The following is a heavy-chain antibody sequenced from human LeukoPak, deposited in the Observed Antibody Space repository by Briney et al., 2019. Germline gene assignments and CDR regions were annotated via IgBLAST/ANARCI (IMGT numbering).Heavy chain of an antibody. Sequence: SETLSLTCAVYGGSFSGYYWTWIRQPPGKGLEWIGEINHRGSTNYNPSLKSRVTISVDTSKNQFSLKLSSVTAADTAVYYCARAPRYYYDTFYDYWGQGTLVTVSS. D-gene: IGHD3-22*01. CDR2: INHRGST. CDR3: ARAPRYYYDTFYDY. CDR1: GGSFSGYY. V-gene: IGHV4-34*01. J-gene: IGHJ4*02.